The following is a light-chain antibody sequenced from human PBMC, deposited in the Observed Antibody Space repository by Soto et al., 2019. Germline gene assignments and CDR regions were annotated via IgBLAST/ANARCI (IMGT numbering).Light chain of an antibody. CDR1: QTVLYSSNNKNY. J-gene: IGKJ4*01. V-gene: IGKV4-1*01. Sequence: DIVMTQSPDSLAVSLGERATINCKSSQTVLYSSNNKNYLAWYQQKPGQPPKLLIYWASTRESGVPDRFSGSGSGTDFTLTISGLQAEDVAVYYCQHYYTTPLTFGGGTKVDIK. CDR2: WAS. CDR3: QHYYTTPLT.